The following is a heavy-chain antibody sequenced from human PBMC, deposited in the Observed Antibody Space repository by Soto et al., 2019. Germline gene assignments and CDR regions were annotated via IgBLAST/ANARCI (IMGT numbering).Heavy chain of an antibody. CDR2: IIPTFGTA. CDR1: GGTFSSYA. V-gene: IGHV1-69*01. D-gene: IGHD2-15*01. Sequence: QVQLVQSGAEVKKPGSSVKVSCKASGGTFSSYAISWVRQAPGQGREWMGGIIPTFGTANYAQKLQGRVTITEGESTSTYYQELSSLRAEDTAVYYCASYYCSGGSCYGTPYYYYGMDVWGQGTTVTVSS. J-gene: IGHJ6*02. CDR3: ASYYCSGGSCYGTPYYYYGMDV.